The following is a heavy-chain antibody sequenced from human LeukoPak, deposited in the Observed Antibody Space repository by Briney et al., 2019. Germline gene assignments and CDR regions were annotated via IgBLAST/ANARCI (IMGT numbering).Heavy chain of an antibody. Sequence: SETLSPTCTVSGGSISSYYWSWIRQPPGKGLEWIGYIYYSGSTNYNPSLKSRVTISVDTSKNQFSLKLNSVTAADTAVYYCARESLGYYESSGDYYYGMDVWGQGTTVTVSS. CDR1: GGSISSYY. CDR2: IYYSGST. V-gene: IGHV4-59*01. D-gene: IGHD3-22*01. CDR3: ARESLGYYESSGDYYYGMDV. J-gene: IGHJ6*02.